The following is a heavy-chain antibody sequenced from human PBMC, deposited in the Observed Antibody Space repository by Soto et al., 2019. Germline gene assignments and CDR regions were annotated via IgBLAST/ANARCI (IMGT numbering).Heavy chain of an antibody. D-gene: IGHD3-22*01. CDR3: AKEDARTMIVVVIRPIDY. Sequence: GGSLRLSCAASGFTFSSYGMHWVRQAPGKGLEWVAVISYDGSNKYYADSVKGRFTISRDSSKNTLYLQMNSLRAEDTAVYYCAKEDARTMIVVVIRPIDYWGQGTLVTVSS. J-gene: IGHJ4*02. V-gene: IGHV3-30*18. CDR2: ISYDGSNK. CDR1: GFTFSSYG.